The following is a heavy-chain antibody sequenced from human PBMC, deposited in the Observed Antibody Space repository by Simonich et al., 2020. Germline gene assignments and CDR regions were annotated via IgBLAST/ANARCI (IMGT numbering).Heavy chain of an antibody. V-gene: IGHV5-51*01. Sequence: EVQLVQSGAEVKKPGESLKISCKGSGYSFTSYWIGWVRQMPAKGLEWMAIIYPGDSDTRYSPTCQVKVTISADKSISTAYLQWSSLKASDTAMYYCARQLNDFDIWGQGTMVTVSS. D-gene: IGHD1-1*01. CDR1: GYSFTSYW. CDR2: IYPGDSDT. J-gene: IGHJ3*02. CDR3: ARQLNDFDI.